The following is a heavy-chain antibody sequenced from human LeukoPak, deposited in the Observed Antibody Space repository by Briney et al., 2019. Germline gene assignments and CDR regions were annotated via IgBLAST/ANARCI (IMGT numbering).Heavy chain of an antibody. CDR3: AKELTYKNKSHIDY. CDR1: GFTFCSYA. J-gene: IGHJ4*02. V-gene: IGHV3-23*01. Sequence: GGSLRLSCVASGFTFCSYAMGGVRQAPGEGREGVPGISNGGGSTFYADSVKGRFTISRDNSKNTLYLQLNSLRAEDTALYYCAKELTYKNKSHIDYCGQGSLLTVSS. D-gene: IGHD3-10*01. CDR2: ISNGGGST.